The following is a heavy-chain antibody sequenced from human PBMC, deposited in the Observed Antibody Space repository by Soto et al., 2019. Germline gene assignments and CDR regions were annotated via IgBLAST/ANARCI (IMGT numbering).Heavy chain of an antibody. V-gene: IGHV3-30-3*01. Sequence: PGGSLRLSCAASGFTFSSYAMHWVRQAPGKGLEWVAVISYDGSNKYYADSVKGRFTISRDNSKNTLYLQMNSLRAEDTAVYYCARDKGERYYYYGMDVWGQGTTVTVSS. CDR2: ISYDGSNK. D-gene: IGHD1-1*01. J-gene: IGHJ6*02. CDR1: GFTFSSYA. CDR3: ARDKGERYYYYGMDV.